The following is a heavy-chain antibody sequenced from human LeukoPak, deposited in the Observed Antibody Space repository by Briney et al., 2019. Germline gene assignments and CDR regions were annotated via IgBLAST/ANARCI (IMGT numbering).Heavy chain of an antibody. J-gene: IGHJ3*02. CDR2: IYPGDSDT. D-gene: IGHD3-22*01. V-gene: IGHV5-51*01. CDR1: GYSFTSYW. CDR3: VRQYDPSGYVGSAFDI. Sequence: GESLKISCKGSGYSFTSYWIGWVRQMPGKGLEWMGIIYPGDSDTRYSPSFQGQVTISADKSISTAYLQWSSLKASDTAMYHCVRQYDPSGYVGSAFDIWGQGTMVTVSS.